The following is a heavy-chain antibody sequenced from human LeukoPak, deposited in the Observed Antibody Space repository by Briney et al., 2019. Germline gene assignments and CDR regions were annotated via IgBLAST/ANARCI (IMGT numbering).Heavy chain of an antibody. V-gene: IGHV4-59*01. CDR1: GGSISSYY. J-gene: IGHJ4*02. CDR2: IYYSGST. D-gene: IGHD3-22*01. Sequence: PSETLSLTCTVSGGSISSYYWSWIRQPPGKGLEWIGYIYYSGSTNYNPSLKSRVTISVDTSKDQFSLKLSSVTAADTAVYYCAGNYYDSSGYYGDRSIWGQGTLVTVSS. CDR3: AGNYYDSSGYYGDRSI.